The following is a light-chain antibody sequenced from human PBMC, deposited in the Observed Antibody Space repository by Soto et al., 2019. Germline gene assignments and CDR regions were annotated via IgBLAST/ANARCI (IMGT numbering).Light chain of an antibody. Sequence: DIQMPQSPPTLSASVGDRVTITCRASQSIRHYLAWYQQMPGKAPKLLIYGASTLQSGVPSRFSGSGSRTEFTLTISSLQPDDFGTYFCQHHNSYSQTCGQGTKVDIK. CDR3: QHHNSYSQT. V-gene: IGKV1-5*01. CDR2: GAS. CDR1: QSIRHY. J-gene: IGKJ1*01.